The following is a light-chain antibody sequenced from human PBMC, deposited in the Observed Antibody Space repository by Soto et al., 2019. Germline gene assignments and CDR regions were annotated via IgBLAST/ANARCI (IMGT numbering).Light chain of an antibody. CDR2: GAS. J-gene: IGKJ1*01. Sequence: EIVLTQPPGTLSLSPGERATLSCRASQSVSSNYLAWYQQKPGQAPRPHIYGASSRATGIPDRFSGSGAVKDLTLTISSLESEDFAVYYCQQYGSSPWTFGQGTKVEIK. CDR1: QSVSSNY. CDR3: QQYGSSPWT. V-gene: IGKV3-20*01.